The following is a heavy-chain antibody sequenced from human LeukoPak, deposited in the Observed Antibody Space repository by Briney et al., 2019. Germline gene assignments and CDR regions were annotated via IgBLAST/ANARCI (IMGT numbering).Heavy chain of an antibody. CDR2: ISTNNGDT. V-gene: IGHV1-18*01. Sequence: ASVKVSCKASGYTFSSYGIIWVRQAPGQGLEWMGWISTNNGDTKYAQKLQGRVTLTTDTSTGTVYMDLRSLTSDDTAVYYCAREGSYYNWFDPWGQGTLVTVSS. D-gene: IGHD3-10*01. CDR1: GYTFSSYG. CDR3: AREGSYYNWFDP. J-gene: IGHJ5*02.